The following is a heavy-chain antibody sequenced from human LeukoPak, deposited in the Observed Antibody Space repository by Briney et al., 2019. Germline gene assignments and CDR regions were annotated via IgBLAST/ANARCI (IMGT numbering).Heavy chain of an antibody. CDR3: ARELTYGSGRYED. D-gene: IGHD3-10*01. CDR2: INAGNGNT. CDR1: GYTFASYA. Sequence: GASVKVSCKASGYTFASYAMHWVRQAPGQRLEWMGWINAGNGNTKNSQKFQGRVTITRDTSASTAYMGLSSLRSEDTAVYYCARELTYGSGRYEDWGQGSLVTVSS. V-gene: IGHV1-3*01. J-gene: IGHJ4*02.